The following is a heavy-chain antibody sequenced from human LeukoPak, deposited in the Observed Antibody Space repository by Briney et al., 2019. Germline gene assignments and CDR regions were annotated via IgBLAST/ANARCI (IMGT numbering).Heavy chain of an antibody. Sequence: SETLSLTCTVSGGSISSSSYYWGWIRQPPWKGLEWIGSIYYSGSTYYNPSLKSRVTISVDTSKNQFSLKLSSVTAADTAVYYCARLTVTTPLDYWGQGTLVTVSS. CDR2: IYYSGST. V-gene: IGHV4-39*01. CDR1: GGSISSSSYY. J-gene: IGHJ4*02. D-gene: IGHD4-17*01. CDR3: ARLTVTTPLDY.